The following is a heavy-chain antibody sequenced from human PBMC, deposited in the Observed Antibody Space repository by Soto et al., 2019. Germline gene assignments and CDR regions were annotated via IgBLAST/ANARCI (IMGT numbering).Heavy chain of an antibody. V-gene: IGHV4-59*01. J-gene: IGHJ4*02. Sequence: SETLSLTCTVSGDSIRSYYWSWIRQPPGKGLECIGYIYYSGSTNYNPSLKSRVTISVDTSKNQFSLKLSSVTAADTAVYYCARVSSSWGLVRYFDYWGQGTLVTVSS. CDR3: ARVSSSWGLVRYFDY. CDR2: IYYSGST. D-gene: IGHD6-13*01. CDR1: GDSIRSYY.